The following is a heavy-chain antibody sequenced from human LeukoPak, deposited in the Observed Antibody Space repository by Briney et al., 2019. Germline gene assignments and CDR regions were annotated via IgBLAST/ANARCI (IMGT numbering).Heavy chain of an antibody. CDR3: ARLACPDTSGYFHFDY. D-gene: IGHD3-22*01. J-gene: IGHJ4*02. Sequence: SETLSLTCSVSGGSIRGYYLSWIRQPPGKGLEWIGYIYYSGTTNYNPSLKSRVTIPVHMSKNQFSLKLTAETAAHTAVYYCARLACPDTSGYFHFDYWGQGTLVTVSS. CDR1: GGSIRGYY. V-gene: IGHV4-59*01. CDR2: IYYSGTT.